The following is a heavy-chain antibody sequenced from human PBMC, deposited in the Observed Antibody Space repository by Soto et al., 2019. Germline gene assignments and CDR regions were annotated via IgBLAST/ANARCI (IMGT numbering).Heavy chain of an antibody. CDR1: GFTFSSYA. J-gene: IGHJ5*02. Sequence: GGSLRLSCAASGFTFSSYAMSWVRQAPGKGLEWVSAISGSGGSTYYADSVKGRFTISRDNSKNTLYLQVNSLRDEDTAVYYCARESRFLEWLSLNWFDPWGQGTLVTVSS. V-gene: IGHV3-23*01. CDR2: ISGSGGST. D-gene: IGHD3-3*01. CDR3: ARESRFLEWLSLNWFDP.